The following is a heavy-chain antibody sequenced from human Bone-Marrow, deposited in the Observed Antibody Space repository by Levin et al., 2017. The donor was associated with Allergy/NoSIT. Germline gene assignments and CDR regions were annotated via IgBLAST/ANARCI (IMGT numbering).Heavy chain of an antibody. CDR3: ARGGSTVTTNAEYFQH. D-gene: IGHD4-17*01. Sequence: GGSLRLSCTVSGFTFSTYWMSWVRQAPGKGLEWVANIKEDGSQQYYVDSVRGRFTISRDNAKNSLYLQMNSLRAEDTAVYYCARGGSTVTTNAEYFQHWGQGTLVTVSS. V-gene: IGHV3-7*01. CDR1: GFTFSTYW. J-gene: IGHJ1*01. CDR2: IKEDGSQQ.